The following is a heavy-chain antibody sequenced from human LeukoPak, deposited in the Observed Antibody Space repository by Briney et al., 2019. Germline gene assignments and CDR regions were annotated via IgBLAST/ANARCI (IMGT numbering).Heavy chain of an antibody. J-gene: IGHJ6*03. D-gene: IGHD3-9*01. Sequence: SVKVSCKASGGTFSSYAISWVRQAPGQGLEWMGGIIPIFGTANYAQKFQGRVTITADESTSTAYMELSSLRSEDTAVYYCATRDILTGYYSYYYTDVWGKGTTVTVSS. CDR1: GGTFSSYA. CDR2: IIPIFGTA. CDR3: ATRDILTGYYSYYYTDV. V-gene: IGHV1-69*13.